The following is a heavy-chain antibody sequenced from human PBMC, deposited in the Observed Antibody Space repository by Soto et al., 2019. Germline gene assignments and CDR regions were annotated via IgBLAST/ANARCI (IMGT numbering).Heavy chain of an antibody. CDR3: ARVMFGEWGYAMDV. Sequence: QVQLVESGGGLVKPGGSLRLSCAASGLTFSDCYMNWIRQAPGKWLGWVSYISSSGSSINYAGSVKGRSTISRDNAKNSLYLQMNSLRADDKAMYYCARVMFGEWGYAMDVWGQGTTVTVSS. J-gene: IGHJ6*02. D-gene: IGHD3-10*02. CDR2: ISSSGSSI. V-gene: IGHV3-11*01. CDR1: GLTFSDCY.